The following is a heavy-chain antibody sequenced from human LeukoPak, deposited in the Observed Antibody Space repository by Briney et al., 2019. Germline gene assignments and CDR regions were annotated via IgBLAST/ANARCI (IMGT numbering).Heavy chain of an antibody. D-gene: IGHD3/OR15-3a*01. CDR1: GGSFSGYY. CDR2: INHSGST. J-gene: IGHJ4*02. Sequence: PSETLSLTCAVYGGSFSGYYWSWIRQPPGKGLEWMGEINHSGSTNYNPSLKSRVTISVDTSKNQFSLKLSSVTAADTAVYYCARGYRGLGDYWGQGTLVTVSS. CDR3: ARGYRGLGDY. V-gene: IGHV4-34*01.